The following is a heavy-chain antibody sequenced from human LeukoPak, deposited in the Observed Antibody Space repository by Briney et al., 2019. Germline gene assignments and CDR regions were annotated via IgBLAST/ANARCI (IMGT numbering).Heavy chain of an antibody. CDR1: GFTFSTYG. CDR3: VSVLTVTFDS. D-gene: IGHD4-17*01. CDR2: VWSDGNGK. Sequence: GGSLRLSCAASGFTFSTYGMHWVRQAPGKGLEWVALVWSDGNGKFYADSVKGRFTISRDNSKNTVYLQTNSLRAEDTAVYYCVSVLTVTFDSWGQGTLVTVSS. V-gene: IGHV3-33*01. J-gene: IGHJ4*02.